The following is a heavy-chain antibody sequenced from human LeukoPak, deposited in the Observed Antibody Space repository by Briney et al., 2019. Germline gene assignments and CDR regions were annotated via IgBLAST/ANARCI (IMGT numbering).Heavy chain of an antibody. CDR2: ISYSAAGT. D-gene: IGHD6-19*01. Sequence: GGSLRLSCAASGFTFNIYAMNWVRQAPGKGLEWISSISYSAAGTYYADSVKGRFTISRDNSKNTLYLQMNSLRPEDTAVYYCAKSIPTIAVAVSTRQWGQGTLVTVSS. CDR1: GFTFNIYA. V-gene: IGHV3-23*01. CDR3: AKSIPTIAVAVSTRQ. J-gene: IGHJ4*02.